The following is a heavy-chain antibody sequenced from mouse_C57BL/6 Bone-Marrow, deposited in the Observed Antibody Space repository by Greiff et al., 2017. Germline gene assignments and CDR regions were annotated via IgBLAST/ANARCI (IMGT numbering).Heavy chain of an antibody. CDR3: ARADYYGSSYYAMDY. CDR2: INPNNGGT. J-gene: IGHJ4*01. D-gene: IGHD1-1*01. Sequence: EVQLQQSGPELVKPGASVKISCKASGYTFTDYYMNWVKQSHGKSLEWIGDINPNNGGTSYNQKFKGKATLTVDKSSSTAYMELRSLTSEDSAVYYCARADYYGSSYYAMDYWGRGTSVTVSA. V-gene: IGHV1-26*01. CDR1: GYTFTDYY.